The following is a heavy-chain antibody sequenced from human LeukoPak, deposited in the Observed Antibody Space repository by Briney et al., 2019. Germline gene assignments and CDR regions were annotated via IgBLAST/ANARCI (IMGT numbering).Heavy chain of an antibody. CDR1: GGSISSSNW. V-gene: IGHV4-4*02. Sequence: SGTLSLTCAVSGGSISSSNWWSWVRQPPGKGLEWIGEIYHSGSTNYNPSLKSRVTISVDKSKNQFSLKLSSVTAADTAVYYCARGTLRYFDWLPLDAFDIWGQGTMVTVSS. CDR3: ARGTLRYFDWLPLDAFDI. D-gene: IGHD3-9*01. J-gene: IGHJ3*02. CDR2: IYHSGST.